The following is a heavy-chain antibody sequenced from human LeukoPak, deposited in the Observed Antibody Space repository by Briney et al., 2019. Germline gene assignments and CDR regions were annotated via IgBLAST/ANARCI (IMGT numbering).Heavy chain of an antibody. CDR1: GFIFSNYG. CDR3: TRDDRVYCSGGSCYGYYFDY. V-gene: IGHV3-33*01. CDR2: IWHDGSNK. D-gene: IGHD2-15*01. J-gene: IGHJ4*02. Sequence: GGSLRLSCAASGFIFSNYGMHWVRQAPGKGLEWVAVIWHDGSNKYYADSVKGRFTISRDNSKNTLYLQMNSLRAEDTAVYYCTRDDRVYCSGGSCYGYYFDYWGQGTLVTVSS.